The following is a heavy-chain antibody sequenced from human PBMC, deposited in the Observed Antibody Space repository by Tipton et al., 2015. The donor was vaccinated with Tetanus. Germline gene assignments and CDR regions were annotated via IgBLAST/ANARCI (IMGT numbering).Heavy chain of an antibody. Sequence: TLSLTCTVSGGSISSGGYYWSWIRQHPGKGLEWIGYIYYSGSTYYNPSLKSRVTISVDTSKNQFSLKLSSVTAADTAVYYCARSPEPYYYGMDVWGQGTTVTVSS. CDR1: GGSISSGGYY. CDR3: ARSPEPYYYGMDV. CDR2: IYYSGST. V-gene: IGHV4-31*03. D-gene: IGHD1-14*01. J-gene: IGHJ6*02.